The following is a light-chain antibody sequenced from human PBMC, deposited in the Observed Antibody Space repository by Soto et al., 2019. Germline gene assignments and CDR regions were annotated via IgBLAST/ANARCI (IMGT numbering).Light chain of an antibody. CDR3: QKYDGAPLT. V-gene: IGKV1-27*01. J-gene: IGKJ4*01. CDR2: AAS. CDR1: QDINIY. Sequence: DIQMTQSPSSLSASVGDRVTITCRAGQDINIYLAWYQQKPGKVPKLLISAASTLQSGVPSRFSGSGSGTDFTLTISSLQPDDVANYYCQKYDGAPLTFGGGTKVEIK.